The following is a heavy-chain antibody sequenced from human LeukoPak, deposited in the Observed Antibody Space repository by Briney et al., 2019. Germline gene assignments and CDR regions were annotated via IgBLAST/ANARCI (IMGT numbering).Heavy chain of an antibody. CDR2: IYYSGST. V-gene: IGHV4-31*03. D-gene: IGHD3-22*01. Sequence: SETLSLTCTVSGGSIRSGTYYWSWIRQHPGKGLEWIGYIYYSGSTYYNPSLKSRVTISVDTSKNQFSLRLSSVTAADTAVYYCARDRDYYDSSWVSYYYYGMDVWGQGTTVTVSS. CDR1: GGSIRSGTYY. CDR3: ARDRDYYDSSWVSYYYYGMDV. J-gene: IGHJ6*02.